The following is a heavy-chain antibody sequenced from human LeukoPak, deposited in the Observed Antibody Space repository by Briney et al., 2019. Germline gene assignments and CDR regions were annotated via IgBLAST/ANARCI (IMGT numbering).Heavy chain of an antibody. V-gene: IGHV4-34*01. Sequence: SETLSLTCAVYGGSFSGYYWSWIRQPPGKGLEWIGEINHSGSTNYNPSLKSRVTISVDTSKNQFSLKLSSVTAADTAVYYCARGHRMVRGVIFQYFDYWGQGTLVTVSS. CDR2: INHSGST. CDR3: ARGHRMVRGVIFQYFDY. CDR1: GGSFSGYY. J-gene: IGHJ4*02. D-gene: IGHD3-10*01.